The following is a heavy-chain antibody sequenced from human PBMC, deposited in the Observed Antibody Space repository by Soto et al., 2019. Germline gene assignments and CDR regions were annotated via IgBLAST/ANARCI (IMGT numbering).Heavy chain of an antibody. J-gene: IGHJ4*02. D-gene: IGHD6-6*01. CDR1: GFSLSTSGVG. V-gene: IGHV2-5*01. CDR2: IYWNDEK. CDR3: ARKSGSSSPEDY. Sequence: PTQTLTLTCTFSGFSLSTSGVGVGWIRQPPGKAPEWLALIYWNDEKRYSPSLQSRLTITKDTSKSQVVFTMTNMDPVDTATYYCARKSGSSSPEDYWGQGTLVTVSS.